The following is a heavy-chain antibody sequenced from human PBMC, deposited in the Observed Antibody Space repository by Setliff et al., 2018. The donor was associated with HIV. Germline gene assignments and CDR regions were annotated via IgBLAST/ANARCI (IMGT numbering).Heavy chain of an antibody. V-gene: IGHV4-34*01. CDR3: ARGRDASTWYLSHFYSYYYLDV. CDR1: GGSLSGYF. D-gene: IGHD6-13*01. J-gene: IGHJ6*03. Sequence: SETLSLTCTVSGGSLSGYFWTWIRLTPDKGLEWIGDINHSGTTNYNLSLKSRTTLSLDTSKNQLSLKLTSVVAADTGLYFCARGRDASTWYLSHFYSYYYLDVWGNGTTVTVSS. CDR2: INHSGTT.